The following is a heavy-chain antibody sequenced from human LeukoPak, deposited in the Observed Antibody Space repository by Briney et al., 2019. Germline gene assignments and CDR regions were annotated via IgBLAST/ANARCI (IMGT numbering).Heavy chain of an antibody. J-gene: IGHJ4*02. CDR1: GGSISSYY. D-gene: IGHD2-15*01. Sequence: SETLSLTCTVSGGSISSYYWSWIRQPPGKGLEWIGYIYYSGSTNYNPSLKSRVTISVDTSKNQFSLKLSSVTAADTAVYYCAREGSGGYFEYWGQGTLVTVSS. CDR2: IYYSGST. CDR3: AREGSGGYFEY. V-gene: IGHV4-59*01.